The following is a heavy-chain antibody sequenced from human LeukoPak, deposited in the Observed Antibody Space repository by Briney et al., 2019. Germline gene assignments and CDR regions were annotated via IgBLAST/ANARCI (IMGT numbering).Heavy chain of an antibody. D-gene: IGHD1-26*01. Sequence: SETLSLTCTVSGGSISSYYWSWIRQPPGKGLEWIGYIYYSGSTNYNPSLKSRVIISVDTSKNQFSLKLSSVTAADTAVYYCARYSGTHSRNFDYWGQGTLVTVSS. CDR1: GGSISSYY. J-gene: IGHJ4*02. V-gene: IGHV4-59*08. CDR2: IYYSGST. CDR3: ARYSGTHSRNFDY.